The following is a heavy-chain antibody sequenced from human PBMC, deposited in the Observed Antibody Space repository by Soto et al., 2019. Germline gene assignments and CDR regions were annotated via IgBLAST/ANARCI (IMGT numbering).Heavy chain of an antibody. J-gene: IGHJ5*02. CDR2: IYYSGNT. V-gene: IGHV4-61*08. CDR3: ARIPVDTSMIYWLDP. Sequence: PPDPLSLTWPLSGFSVIGGDYYWSWIRQPPGKGLEWIGYIYYSGNTNYNPSLKSRVIISVDTSKNLFSRKLTSVTAADTAVYYCARIPVDTSMIYWLDPWGPGTLVTGS. CDR1: GFSVIGGDYY. D-gene: IGHD5-18*01.